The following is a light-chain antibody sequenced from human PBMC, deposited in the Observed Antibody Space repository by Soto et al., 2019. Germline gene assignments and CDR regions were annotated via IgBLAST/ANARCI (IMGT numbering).Light chain of an antibody. CDR1: QSVSGH. Sequence: EIVMTQSPATLFVSPGERATLSCRASQSVSGHLAWYQQKPGQAPRLLIYAASTRATGIPATFSGSGSGTEFTLTISSLQSEDYAVYYCQQHHDWPLTFGGGTKVEI. CDR3: QQHHDWPLT. CDR2: AAS. V-gene: IGKV3-15*01. J-gene: IGKJ4*01.